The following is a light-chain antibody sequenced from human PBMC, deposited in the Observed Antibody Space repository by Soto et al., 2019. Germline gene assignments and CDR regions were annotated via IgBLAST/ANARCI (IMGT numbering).Light chain of an antibody. CDR2: AVS. CDR3: QQTHSTFT. CDR1: QSIRSY. J-gene: IGKJ5*01. V-gene: IGKV1-39*01. Sequence: DIQMTQSPSSLSASVGDRVTITCRASQSIRSYLNWYQQKPGNAPKLLIYAVSNLLSGVPSRFSGSGSGTDFTLTISSLQPEDFASYYCQQTHSTFTFGQGTRLEI.